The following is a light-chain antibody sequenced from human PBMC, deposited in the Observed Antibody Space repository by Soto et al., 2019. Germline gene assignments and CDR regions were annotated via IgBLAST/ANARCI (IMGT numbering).Light chain of an antibody. CDR3: TSHAGTINFPYI. Sequence: QSVLTQPPSASGSPGQSVTISCTGTSSDVGAYSYVSWYQHHPGKAPKLMVYEVNKRPSGVPDRFSGSKSGNTASLTVSGLQAEDEADYYCTSHAGTINFPYIFGTGTKV. CDR1: SSDVGAYSY. J-gene: IGLJ1*01. CDR2: EVN. V-gene: IGLV2-8*01.